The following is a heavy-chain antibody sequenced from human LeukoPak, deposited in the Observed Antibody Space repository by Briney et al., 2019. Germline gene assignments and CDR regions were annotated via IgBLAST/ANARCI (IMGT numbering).Heavy chain of an antibody. V-gene: IGHV3-23*01. D-gene: IGHD4-11*01. CDR2: ISGSGGNT. Sequence: GGSLRLSCAASGFTFSSYAMTWVRQAPGKGLEWFSSISGSGGNTYYAGSVKGRFTISRDNSKNTLYLQLHSLRPDDTAVYYCAKGETTTGWRRGDYWGQGTLVTVSS. CDR3: AKGETTTGWRRGDY. CDR1: GFTFSSYA. J-gene: IGHJ4*02.